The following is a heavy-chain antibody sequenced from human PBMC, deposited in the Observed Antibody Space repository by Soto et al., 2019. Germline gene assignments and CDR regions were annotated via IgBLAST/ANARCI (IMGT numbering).Heavy chain of an antibody. J-gene: IGHJ4*02. D-gene: IGHD6-13*01. CDR1: GFTFSTYA. Sequence: GGSLRLSCAASGFTFSTYAMHWVRQAPGKGLDWVALISYDGSNKYYADSVEGRFTISRDNSKNALYLQMNSLRTEDTAVYYCARPHNLIAATGQFDSWGRGTLVTVSS. V-gene: IGHV3-30-3*01. CDR3: ARPHNLIAATGQFDS. CDR2: ISYDGSNK.